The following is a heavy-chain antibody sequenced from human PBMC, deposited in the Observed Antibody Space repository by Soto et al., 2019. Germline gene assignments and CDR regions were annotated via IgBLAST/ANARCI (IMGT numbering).Heavy chain of an antibody. CDR1: GGSISSYY. Sequence: SETLSLTCTVSGGSISSYYWSWIRQPPGKGLEWIGYIYYSGSTNYNPSLKSRVTISVDTSKNQFSLKLSSVTAADTAVYYCARHLFSLERGYNYYYGMDVWGQGTTVTVSS. D-gene: IGHD3-3*01. V-gene: IGHV4-59*08. J-gene: IGHJ6*02. CDR3: ARHLFSLERGYNYYYGMDV. CDR2: IYYSGST.